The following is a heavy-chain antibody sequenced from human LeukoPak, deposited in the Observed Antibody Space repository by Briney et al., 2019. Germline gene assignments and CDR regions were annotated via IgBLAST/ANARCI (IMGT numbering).Heavy chain of an antibody. V-gene: IGHV1-2*06. D-gene: IGHD3-3*01. CDR2: INPNSGGT. CDR3: AGGGHDFWSGSNYYFDY. CDR1: GYTFTGYY. Sequence: ASVKVSCKASGYTFTGYYMHWVRQAPGQGLEWMGRINPNSGGTNYAQKFQGRVTMTRDTSISTAYMELSRLRSDDTAVYYCAGGGHDFWSGSNYYFDYWGQGTPVTVSS. J-gene: IGHJ4*02.